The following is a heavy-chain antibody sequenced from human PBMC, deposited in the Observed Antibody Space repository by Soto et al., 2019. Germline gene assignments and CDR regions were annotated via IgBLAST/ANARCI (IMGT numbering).Heavy chain of an antibody. Sequence: ASVKVSCKASGGTFSSYAISWVRQAPGQGLEWMGGIIPIFGTANYAQKFQGRVTITADESTSTAYMELSGLRSEDTAVYYCARESTSYYDILTGYQYYFDYWGQGTLVTVSS. CDR3: ARESTSYYDILTGYQYYFDY. V-gene: IGHV1-69*13. J-gene: IGHJ4*02. CDR2: IIPIFGTA. CDR1: GGTFSSYA. D-gene: IGHD3-9*01.